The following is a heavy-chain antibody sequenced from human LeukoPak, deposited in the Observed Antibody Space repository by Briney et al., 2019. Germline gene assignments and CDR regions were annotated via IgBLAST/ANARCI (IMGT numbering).Heavy chain of an antibody. CDR1: GFIFSNSW. CDR2: MYGDMSYI. J-gene: IGHJ4*02. CDR3: ARDLGLRGSK. Sequence: GGSLRLSCEVSGFIFSNSWMHWVRQTPGGGLVWVSRMYGDMSYISYADSGKGRFTISRDNAKNTVYLQMNSLRGEDPAVYYCARDLGLRGSKWGQGTLVTVSS. V-gene: IGHV3-74*01. D-gene: IGHD4-23*01.